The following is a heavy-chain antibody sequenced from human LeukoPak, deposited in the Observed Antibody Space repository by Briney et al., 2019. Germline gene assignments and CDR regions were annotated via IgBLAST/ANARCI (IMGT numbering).Heavy chain of an antibody. J-gene: IGHJ5*02. V-gene: IGHV4-39*07. Sequence: PSQTLSLTCTVSGGSISSGGYYWGWIRQPPGKGLEWIGSIYYSGSTYYNPSLKSRVTISVDTSKNQFSLKLSSVTAADTAVYYCARVPPSTGLAAAGLRGFDPWGQGTLVTVSS. CDR3: ARVPPSTGLAAAGLRGFDP. D-gene: IGHD6-13*01. CDR2: IYYSGST. CDR1: GGSISSGGYY.